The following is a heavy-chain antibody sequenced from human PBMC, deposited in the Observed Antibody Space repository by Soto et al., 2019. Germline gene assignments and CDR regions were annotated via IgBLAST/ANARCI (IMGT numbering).Heavy chain of an antibody. D-gene: IGHD2-21*02. V-gene: IGHV1-3*05. CDR3: ARAWVVVTAPDY. CDR2: INAGNGHT. Sequence: QVQLVQSGAEEKKPGASVKVSCKASGYTFTSYAMHWVRQAPGQRLEWMGWINAGNGHTKYSQKFQGRVPITRDTSASTAYMELSSLRSEDTAVYYCARAWVVVTAPDYWGQGTLVTVSS. J-gene: IGHJ4*02. CDR1: GYTFTSYA.